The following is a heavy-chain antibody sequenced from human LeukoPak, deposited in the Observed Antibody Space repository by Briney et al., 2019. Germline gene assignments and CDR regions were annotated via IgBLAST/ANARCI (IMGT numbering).Heavy chain of an antibody. Sequence: GASVKVSCKASDYTVASYGFSWVRQAPGQGLEWMGWISTYNDDTNYVQKLQGRVTMTTDTSTSTAYMELRSLRSDDTAVYYCATSAGFGDLAYFDYWGQGTLVTVSS. V-gene: IGHV1-18*01. CDR1: DYTVASYG. D-gene: IGHD3-10*01. J-gene: IGHJ4*02. CDR2: ISTYNDDT. CDR3: ATSAGFGDLAYFDY.